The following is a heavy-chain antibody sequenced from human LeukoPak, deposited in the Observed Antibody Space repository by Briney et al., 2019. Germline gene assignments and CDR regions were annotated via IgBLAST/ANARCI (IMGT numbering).Heavy chain of an antibody. CDR2: INPNSGGT. Sequence: ASVKVSCKASGYTFTGYSMHWVRQAPGQGLEWMGWINPNSGGTNYAQKFQGRVTMTTDTSTSTAYMELRSLTSDDTAAYYCARGSSSSWYVWGQGTLVTVSS. CDR3: ARGSSSSWYV. D-gene: IGHD6-13*01. J-gene: IGHJ4*02. V-gene: IGHV1-2*02. CDR1: GYTFTGYS.